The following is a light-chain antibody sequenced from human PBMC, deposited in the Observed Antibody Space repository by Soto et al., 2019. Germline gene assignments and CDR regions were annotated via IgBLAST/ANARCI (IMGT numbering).Light chain of an antibody. Sequence: QSALIQPPSVSGSPGQSITISCTGTSSDVGGYNFVSWYQQHPDKAPKLMIYDVTNRPSGVSNRFSGSKSGNTASLTISGLQAEDEADYYCSSYTSISTYVFGTGTKLTVL. J-gene: IGLJ1*01. CDR1: SSDVGGYNF. CDR2: DVT. CDR3: SSYTSISTYV. V-gene: IGLV2-14*01.